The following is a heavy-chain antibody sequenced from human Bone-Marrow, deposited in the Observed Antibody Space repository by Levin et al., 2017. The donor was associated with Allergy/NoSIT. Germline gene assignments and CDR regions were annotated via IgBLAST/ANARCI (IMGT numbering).Heavy chain of an antibody. Sequence: GGSLRLSCAASGFTVSSNYMSWFRQAPGKGLEWVSVIYSGGSTYYADSVKGRFTISRDSSKNTLYLQMNSLRAEDTAVYYCATTLDAYSLVPDDWGQGTLVTVSS. D-gene: IGHD5-24*01. V-gene: IGHV3-53*01. CDR2: IYSGGST. J-gene: IGHJ4*02. CDR3: ATTLDAYSLVPDD. CDR1: GFTVSSNY.